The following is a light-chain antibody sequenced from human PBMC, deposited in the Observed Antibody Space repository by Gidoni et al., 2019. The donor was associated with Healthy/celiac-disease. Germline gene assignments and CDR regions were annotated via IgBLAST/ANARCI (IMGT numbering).Light chain of an antibody. V-gene: IGKV1-39*01. CDR2: AAS. CDR1: QSISSY. CDR3: QQSYSTQDT. J-gene: IGKJ2*01. Sequence: DIQMIQSPSSLSASVGHRVTITCRASQSISSYLNWYQQKPGKAPKLLIYAASSLQSGVPSRFSGSGSGTDFTLTISSLQPEDFATYYCQQSYSTQDTFGQGTKVEIK.